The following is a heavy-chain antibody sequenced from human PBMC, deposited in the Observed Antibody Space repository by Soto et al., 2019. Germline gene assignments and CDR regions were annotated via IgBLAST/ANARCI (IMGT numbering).Heavy chain of an antibody. CDR1: GYTFTGYY. Sequence: GASVKVSCKASGYTFTGYYMHWVRQAPGQVLEWMGWINPNGGGTNYAQKFQGWVTMTRDTSISTAYMELSRLRSDDTAVYYCARDRTGTKPYYFDYWGLGTLVTVSS. CDR2: INPNGGGT. J-gene: IGHJ4*02. D-gene: IGHD1-7*01. V-gene: IGHV1-2*04. CDR3: ARDRTGTKPYYFDY.